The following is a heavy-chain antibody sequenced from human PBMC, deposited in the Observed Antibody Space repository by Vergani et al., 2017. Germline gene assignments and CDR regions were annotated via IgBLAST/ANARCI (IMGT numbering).Heavy chain of an antibody. CDR3: VRDNTKVRPRAFDL. D-gene: IGHD2/OR15-2a*01. CDR1: GASINNDFYY. CDR2: IDVSGIT. J-gene: IGHJ3*01. V-gene: IGHV4-61*02. Sequence: QVQLQESGPGLVKPSQTLSLTCTVSGASINNDFYYWHWIRQPAGKGLEWIGRIDVSGITDYNSSLQSRVSMSVDTSKNQFSLTLTSVTAADTAVYYCVRDNTKVRPRAFDLWGQGKMVTVSS.